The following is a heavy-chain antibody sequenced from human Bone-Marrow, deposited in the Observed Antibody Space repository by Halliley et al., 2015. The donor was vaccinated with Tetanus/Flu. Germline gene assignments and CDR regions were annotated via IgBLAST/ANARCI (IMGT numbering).Heavy chain of an antibody. V-gene: IGHV4-31*03. J-gene: IGHJ3*02. Sequence: TLSLTCTVSGGSISSGTYYWTWIRQHPGKGLEWIGYIYSSGNSYHNPSLKSRLTISRDTSKNQFSLRLSSVTAADTAVYYCARGCSSTSCSESYGFDIWGQGITVTVSS. CDR1: GGSISSGTYY. D-gene: IGHD2-2*01. CDR2: IYSSGNS. CDR3: ARGCSSTSCSESYGFDI.